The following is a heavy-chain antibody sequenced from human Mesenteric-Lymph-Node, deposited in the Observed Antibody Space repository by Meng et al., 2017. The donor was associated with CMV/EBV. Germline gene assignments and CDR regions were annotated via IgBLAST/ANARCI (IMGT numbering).Heavy chain of an antibody. V-gene: IGHV4-39*07. CDR1: GDSLSRGTFY. CDR3: ARAGYSSSWYPLSYYYYYGMDV. CDR2: IYYSGTT. J-gene: IGHJ6*02. D-gene: IGHD6-13*01. Sequence: ESLKISCNVSGDSLSRGTFYWGWVRQPPGQGLEWIGNIYYSGTTYYNPSLKSRVTISVDTSKNQFSLKLSSVTAADTAVYYCARAGYSSSWYPLSYYYYYGMDVWGQGTTVTVSS.